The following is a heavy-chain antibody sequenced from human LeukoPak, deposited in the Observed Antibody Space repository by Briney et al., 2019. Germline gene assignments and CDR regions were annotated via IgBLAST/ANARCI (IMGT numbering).Heavy chain of an antibody. Sequence: PSETLSLTCTVSLDSTTSNFWSWVRQPPGKGLEWIGEIHRSGSPNYNPSLRSRVTISIDRSRNQIVLELSSVTAADTAVYYCAREILGGFNPGAYWGQGILVTVSS. V-gene: IGHV4-4*02. CDR2: IHRSGSP. CDR1: LDSTTSNF. CDR3: AREILGGFNPGAY. J-gene: IGHJ4*02. D-gene: IGHD1-14*01.